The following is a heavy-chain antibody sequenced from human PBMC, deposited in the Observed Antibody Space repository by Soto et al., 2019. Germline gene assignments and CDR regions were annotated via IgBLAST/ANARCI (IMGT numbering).Heavy chain of an antibody. CDR1: GFSFISYS. CDR3: VRVFASNTFDI. D-gene: IGHD3-3*01. Sequence: GGSLRLSCAASGFSFISYSMSWVRQAPGKGLEWVSYISNSGSVIHDADSVKGRFTISRDNAKNSLSLQMNSLRDEDTALYYCVRVFASNTFDIWGQGTVVTVSS. J-gene: IGHJ3*02. V-gene: IGHV3-48*02. CDR2: ISNSGSVI.